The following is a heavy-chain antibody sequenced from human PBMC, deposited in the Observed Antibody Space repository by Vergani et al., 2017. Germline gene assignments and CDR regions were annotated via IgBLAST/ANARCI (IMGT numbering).Heavy chain of an antibody. D-gene: IGHD3-10*01. CDR3: AKQYFVSGNYLFDY. CDR1: GFTFSTFG. V-gene: IGHV3-33*06. J-gene: IGHJ4*02. Sequence: QVHLVESGGGVVQPGRSLRLSCGASGFTFSTFGIHWVRQAPGKGLEWVATIWYDGSKKYYADSVKGRFTISRDNSKNMLFLQMNNLRTEDTAIYYCAKQYFVSGNYLFDYWGQGTLVTVSS. CDR2: IWYDGSKK.